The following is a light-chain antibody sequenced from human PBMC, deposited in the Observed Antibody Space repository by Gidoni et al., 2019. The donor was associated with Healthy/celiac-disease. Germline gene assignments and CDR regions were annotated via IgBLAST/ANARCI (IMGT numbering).Light chain of an antibody. CDR1: QSVSSN. Sequence: EIVMTQSPATLSVSPGERATLSCRASQSVSSNLAWYQHKPGQAPRLLIYGASTRATGIPARFSGSGSGTDFTLTISSRQSEDFAVYYCQQYNNWPRTFGQGTKVEIK. J-gene: IGKJ1*01. CDR3: QQYNNWPRT. V-gene: IGKV3-15*01. CDR2: GAS.